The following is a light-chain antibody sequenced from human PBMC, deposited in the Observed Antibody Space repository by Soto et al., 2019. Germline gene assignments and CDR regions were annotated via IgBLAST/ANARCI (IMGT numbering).Light chain of an antibody. CDR3: QQYVSSPPWT. J-gene: IGKJ1*01. CDR2: GAS. V-gene: IGKV3-20*01. Sequence: EIVLTQSPGTLSLSPGDRATLSCRASQSVSSSYLAWYQQKPGQAPMLIIYGASSRATGIPDRFIGSGSGTDVTLTISRLEPEDFAVYYCQQYVSSPPWTVGQGTKVEI. CDR1: QSVSSSY.